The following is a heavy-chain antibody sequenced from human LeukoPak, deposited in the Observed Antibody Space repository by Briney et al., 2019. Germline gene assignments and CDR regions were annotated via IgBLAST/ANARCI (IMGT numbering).Heavy chain of an antibody. J-gene: IGHJ4*02. CDR3: AKDANYLDSSGYLIPFDY. D-gene: IGHD3-22*01. Sequence: PGGSLRLSCSASGFTFSRSAMTWVRQLPGGGLEWVSSISGNGQQTYYGDSVKGRFSVSRDNSQNTLYLQMDSLRADDSALHYCAKDANYLDSSGYLIPFDYWGQGTLVTVSS. CDR2: ISGNGQQT. CDR1: GFTFSRSA. V-gene: IGHV3-23*01.